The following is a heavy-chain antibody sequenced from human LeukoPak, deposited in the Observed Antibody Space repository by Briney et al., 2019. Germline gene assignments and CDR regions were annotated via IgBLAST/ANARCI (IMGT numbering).Heavy chain of an antibody. V-gene: IGHV4-34*01. CDR2: INHSGST. D-gene: IGHD3-10*01. Sequence: SETLSLTCAVYGGSFSGYYWSWIRQPPGKGLEWIGEINHSGSTNYNPSLKSRVTISVDTSKNQFSLKLSSVTAADTAVYYCARGLGRLLWFVPNRIYFDYWGQGTLVTVSS. J-gene: IGHJ4*02. CDR3: ARGLGRLLWFVPNRIYFDY. CDR1: GGSFSGYY.